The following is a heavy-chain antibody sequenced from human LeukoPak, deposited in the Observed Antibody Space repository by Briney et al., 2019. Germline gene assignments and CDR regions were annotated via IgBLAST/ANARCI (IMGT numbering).Heavy chain of an antibody. D-gene: IGHD3-3*01. CDR3: AAEFSAYDPFDS. CDR2: INHSGST. V-gene: IGHV4-34*01. CDR1: GGSFSGYY. Sequence: SETLSLTCAAYGGSFSGYYWSWIRQPPGKGLEWIGEINHSGSTNYNPSLKSRVTISVDTSKNQFSLKLSSVTAADTAVYYCAAEFSAYDPFDSWGQGTLVTVSS. J-gene: IGHJ4*02.